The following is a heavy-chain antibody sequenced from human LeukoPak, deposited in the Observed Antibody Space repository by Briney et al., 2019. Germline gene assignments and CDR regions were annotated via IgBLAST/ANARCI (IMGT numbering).Heavy chain of an antibody. CDR2: IYHSGST. J-gene: IGHJ4*02. CDR1: GGSISSGGYY. V-gene: IGHV4-30-2*01. D-gene: IGHD4-11*01. CDR3: ARSIDYSNYD. Sequence: SETLSLTCTVSGGSISSGGYYWSWIRQPPGKGLEWVGYIYHSGSTYYNPSLKSRVTISVDRSKNQFSLKLSSVTAADTAVYYCARSIDYSNYDWGQGTLVTVSS.